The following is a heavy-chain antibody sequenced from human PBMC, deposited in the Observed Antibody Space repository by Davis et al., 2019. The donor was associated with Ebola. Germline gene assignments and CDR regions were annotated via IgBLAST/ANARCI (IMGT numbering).Heavy chain of an antibody. D-gene: IGHD2-15*01. CDR1: GYTFTGYY. Sequence: ASVKVSCKASGYTFTGYYMHWVRQAPGQGLEWMGWINPNSGGTNYAQKFQGRVTMTRDTSISTAYMELSRLRSDDTAVYYCARVRPRYCSGGSCSGWFDPWGQGTLVTVSS. J-gene: IGHJ5*02. V-gene: IGHV1-2*02. CDR2: INPNSGGT. CDR3: ARVRPRYCSGGSCSGWFDP.